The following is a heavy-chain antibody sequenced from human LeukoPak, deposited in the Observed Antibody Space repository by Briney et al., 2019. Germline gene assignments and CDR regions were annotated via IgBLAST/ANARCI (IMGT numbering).Heavy chain of an antibody. CDR1: GFTFSSYD. V-gene: IGHV3-23*01. J-gene: IGHJ3*01. Sequence: GGSLRLSCAASGFTFSSYDMHWVRQAPGKGLEWVSLIGASGESTYYADSVKGRFTISRDNSKNTLSLQMNSLRVEDTAMYFCAKDIQLSTWGLGTMVTVSS. D-gene: IGHD5-24*01. CDR2: IGASGEST. CDR3: AKDIQLST.